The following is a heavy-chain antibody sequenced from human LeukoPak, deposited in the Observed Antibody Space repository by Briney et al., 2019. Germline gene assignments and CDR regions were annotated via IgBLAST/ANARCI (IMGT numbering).Heavy chain of an antibody. CDR1: GGSISSYY. D-gene: IGHD3-22*01. CDR3: ARESHYYDSSAFDAFDI. J-gene: IGHJ3*02. Sequence: PSETLSLTCTVSGGSISSYYWSWIRQPPGKGLEWIGYTYYSGGTNYNPSLKSRVTISVDTSKNQFSLKLSSVTAADTAVYYCARESHYYDSSAFDAFDIWGQGTMVTVSS. V-gene: IGHV4-59*01. CDR2: TYYSGGT.